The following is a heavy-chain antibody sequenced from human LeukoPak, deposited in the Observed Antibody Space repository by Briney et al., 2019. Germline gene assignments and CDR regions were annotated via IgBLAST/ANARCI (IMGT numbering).Heavy chain of an antibody. J-gene: IGHJ5*02. CDR3: ARLRGYCSSTSCYRSGWFDP. Sequence: GESLKISCKVSGYSFTSYWIGWVRQMPGKGLEWMGIIYPGDSDTRYSPSFQGQVTISADKSISTAYLQWSSLKASDTAMYYCARLRGYCSSTSCYRSGWFDPWGQGTLVTVSS. V-gene: IGHV5-51*01. CDR2: IYPGDSDT. D-gene: IGHD2-2*02. CDR1: GYSFTSYW.